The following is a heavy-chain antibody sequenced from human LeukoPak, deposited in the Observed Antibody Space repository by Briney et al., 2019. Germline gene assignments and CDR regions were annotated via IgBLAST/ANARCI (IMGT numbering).Heavy chain of an antibody. CDR1: GYTFTGYY. CDR2: INPNSGGT. J-gene: IGHJ4*02. CDR3: ATGPRGMLRGVITYYFAY. V-gene: IGHV1-2*02. D-gene: IGHD3-10*01. Sequence: ASVKVSCKASGYTFTGYYMHWVRQAPGQGLEWMGWINPNSGGTNYAQKFQGRVTMTRDTSISTAYMELSRLRSDDTAVYYCATGPRGMLRGVITYYFAYWGQGTLVTVSS.